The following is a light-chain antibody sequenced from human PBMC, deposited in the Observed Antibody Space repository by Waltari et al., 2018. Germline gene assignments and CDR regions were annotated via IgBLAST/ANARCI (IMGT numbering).Light chain of an antibody. Sequence: EIVLTQSPGTLSLSPGERATLLCRASQSVSSSYLAWYQQKPGQAPRLLIYGASSRATGIPDRFSGSGSGTDFTLTISRLEPEDFAVYYCQQYGSSPGTFGQGTKVEIK. J-gene: IGKJ1*01. CDR2: GAS. CDR1: QSVSSSY. CDR3: QQYGSSPGT. V-gene: IGKV3-20*01.